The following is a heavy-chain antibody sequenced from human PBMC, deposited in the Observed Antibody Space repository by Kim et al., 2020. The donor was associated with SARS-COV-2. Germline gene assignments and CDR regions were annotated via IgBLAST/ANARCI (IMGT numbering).Heavy chain of an antibody. J-gene: IGHJ4*02. V-gene: IGHV4-34*01. CDR1: NGSSSAYY. CDR3: ARGYQWELVYY. Sequence: SETLSLTCAVYNGSSSAYYWTWIRQPPGKGLEWIAEITHSGTTNYNPSLKSRVTISVDTSKDQFSLKLDSVTAADTAVYYCARGYQWELVYYWGQGTLVTVSS. D-gene: IGHD1-26*01. CDR2: ITHSGTT.